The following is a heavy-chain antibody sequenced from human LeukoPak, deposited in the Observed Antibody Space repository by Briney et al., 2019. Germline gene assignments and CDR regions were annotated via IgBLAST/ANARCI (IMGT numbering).Heavy chain of an antibody. CDR1: GGSISSSSYY. J-gene: IGHJ6*03. CDR3: ARDRAGPYYYMDV. Sequence: PSETLSLTCTVSGGSISSSSYYWGWIRQPPGKGLEWIGSIYYSGSTNYNPSLKSRVTISVDTSKNQFSLKLSSVTAADTAVYYCARDRAGPYYYMDVWGKGTTVTVSS. V-gene: IGHV4-39*07. CDR2: IYYSGST. D-gene: IGHD3-10*01.